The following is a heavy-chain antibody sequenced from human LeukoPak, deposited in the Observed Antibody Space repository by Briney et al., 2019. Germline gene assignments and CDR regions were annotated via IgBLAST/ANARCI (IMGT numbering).Heavy chain of an antibody. V-gene: IGHV3-30*03. CDR3: ARGWEGYFDY. CDR2: ISYDGSNK. D-gene: IGHD1-26*01. J-gene: IGHJ4*02. Sequence: GGSLRLSCAASGFTFSSYGMHWVRQAPGKGLEWVAVISYDGSNKYYADSVKGRFTISRDNSKNTLYLQMNSLRAEDTAVYYCARGWEGYFDYWGQGTLVTVSS. CDR1: GFTFSSYG.